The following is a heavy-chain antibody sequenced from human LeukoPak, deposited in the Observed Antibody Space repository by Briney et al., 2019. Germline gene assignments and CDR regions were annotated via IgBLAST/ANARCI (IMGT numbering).Heavy chain of an antibody. CDR2: ISGSGGST. J-gene: IGHJ4*02. Sequence: GGSLRLSCAASGFTFSSYAMSWVRQAPGKGLEWVSAISGSGGSTYYADSVKGRFTISGDNSKNTLYLQMNSLRAEDTAVYYCAKPRQSTTVTPFDYWGQGTLVTVSS. V-gene: IGHV3-23*01. CDR3: AKPRQSTTVTPFDY. D-gene: IGHD4-17*01. CDR1: GFTFSSYA.